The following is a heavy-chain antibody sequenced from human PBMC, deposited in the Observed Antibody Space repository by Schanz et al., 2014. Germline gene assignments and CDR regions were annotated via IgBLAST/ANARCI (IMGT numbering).Heavy chain of an antibody. CDR1: GFTFSDHY. J-gene: IGHJ6*02. CDR2: ISNDGSIK. D-gene: IGHD2-15*01. CDR3: AKGMGYCSGGTCYDYYYYGLDV. V-gene: IGHV3-30*18. Sequence: VQLVESGGGLVQPGGSLRLSCAASGFTFSDHYMDWVRQAPGKGLEWVALISNDGSIKYYADSVKGRFTISRDNSENTLYLQMNSLSADDTAVFYCAKGMGYCSGGTCYDYYYYGLDVWGQGTTVTVSS.